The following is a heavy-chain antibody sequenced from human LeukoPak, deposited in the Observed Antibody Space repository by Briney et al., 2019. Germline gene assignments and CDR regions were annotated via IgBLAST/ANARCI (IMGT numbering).Heavy chain of an antibody. V-gene: IGHV3-23*01. J-gene: IGHJ4*02. Sequence: GGSLRLSCAASGFTFSNFAMSWVRQAPGKGLEWVSSISASGGTTYYADSVKGRFTISRDNAKNSLYLQMKNLRAEDTAVYYCAKDGAWLRFDDWGQGILVSVSS. CDR2: ISASGGTT. CDR1: GFTFSNFA. D-gene: IGHD5-12*01. CDR3: AKDGAWLRFDD.